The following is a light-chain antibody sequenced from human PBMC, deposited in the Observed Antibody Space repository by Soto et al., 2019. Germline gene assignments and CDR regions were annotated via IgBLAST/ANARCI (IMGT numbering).Light chain of an antibody. J-gene: IGLJ2*01. V-gene: IGLV1-44*01. CDR2: SNA. CDR3: ASWDDSLNGLV. Sequence: QPVLTQSPSASGTPGQRVTISCSGSSSSIGSNTVNWYQQLPGTAPKLLIYSNAQRPSGVPDRFSGSKSGTSASLAISGLQSEDEADYYCASWDDSLNGLVFGGGTKLTVL. CDR1: SSSIGSNT.